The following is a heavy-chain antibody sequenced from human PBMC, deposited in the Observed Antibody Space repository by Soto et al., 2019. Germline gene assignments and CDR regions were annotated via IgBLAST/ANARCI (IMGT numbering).Heavy chain of an antibody. V-gene: IGHV3-21*06. CDR3: AGGSSLNSYYFDY. D-gene: IGHD2-2*01. CDR2: ISSSSRYI. CDR1: GFTFSIYS. J-gene: IGHJ4*02. Sequence: GGSLRLSCAGSGFTFSIYSMNWVRQAPGKGLEWVSSISSSSRYIYYADSVKGRFTISRDNAKNSLYLQMDSLRAEDTAVYFCAGGSSLNSYYFDYWGQGTLVTISS.